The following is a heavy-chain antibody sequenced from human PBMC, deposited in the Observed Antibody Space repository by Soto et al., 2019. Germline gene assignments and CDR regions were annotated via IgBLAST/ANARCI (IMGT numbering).Heavy chain of an antibody. CDR1: GFTFTNFA. V-gene: IGHV3-23*01. CDR3: AKGYCSSTSCSFDY. Sequence: GGSLRLSCAASGFTFTNFAMNWVRQTPGKGLEWVSVISGTGDTTYNADSVKGRFTISRDNSMNTAFLQMNSLRAEDTALYYCAKGYCSSTSCSFDYWGQGTLVTVSS. D-gene: IGHD2-2*01. CDR2: ISGTGDTT. J-gene: IGHJ4*02.